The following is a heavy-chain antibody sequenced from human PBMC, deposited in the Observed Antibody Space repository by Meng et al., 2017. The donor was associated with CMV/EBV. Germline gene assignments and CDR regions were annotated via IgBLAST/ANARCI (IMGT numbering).Heavy chain of an antibody. D-gene: IGHD2-8*01. J-gene: IGHJ2*01. CDR3: ARDRTKPRVARNWYFDL. Sequence: GSILSYSWSPLRRPAGKGLEWVGRIYTSGSTNYKPSLKSQVTMSVEPSKNQFSLKLSSVPAADTAVYYCARDRTKPRVARNWYFDLWGRGTLVTVSS. CDR1: GSILSYS. CDR2: IYTSGST. V-gene: IGHV4-4*07.